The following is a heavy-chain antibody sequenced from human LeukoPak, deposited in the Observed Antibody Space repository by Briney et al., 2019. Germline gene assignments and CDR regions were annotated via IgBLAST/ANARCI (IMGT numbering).Heavy chain of an antibody. CDR1: GGTFSSYA. D-gene: IGHD4-23*01. CDR2: IIPILGIA. CDR3: ARDYGGKGSQFAFDI. Sequence: SVKVSCKASGGTFSSYAISWVRQAPGQGLEWMGRIIPILGIANYAQKFQGRVTITADKSTSTAYMELSSLRSEDTAVYYCARDYGGKGSQFAFDIWGQGTMVTVSS. V-gene: IGHV1-69*04. J-gene: IGHJ3*02.